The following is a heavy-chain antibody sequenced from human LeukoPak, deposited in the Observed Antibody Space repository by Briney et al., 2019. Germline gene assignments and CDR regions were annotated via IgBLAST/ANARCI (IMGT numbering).Heavy chain of an antibody. D-gene: IGHD6-6*01. V-gene: IGHV3-11*04. CDR3: ARDGSSSPPNYYYYYYMDV. CDR1: GFTFSDYY. CDR2: ISSSGSTI. Sequence: TGGSLRLSCAASGFTFSDYYMSWIRQAPGKGLEWVSYISSSGSTIYYADSVKGRFTISRDNAKNSLYLQMNSLRAEDTAVYYCARDGSSSPPNYYYYYYMDVWGKGTTVTVSS. J-gene: IGHJ6*03.